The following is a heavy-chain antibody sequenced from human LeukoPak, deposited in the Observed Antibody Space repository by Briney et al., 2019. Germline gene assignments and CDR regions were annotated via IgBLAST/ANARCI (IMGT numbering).Heavy chain of an antibody. Sequence: GGSLRLSCAASGFTFSSYAMSWVRQAPGKGLEWVSAISGSGGSTYYADSVKGRFTISRDNSKNTLYLQMNSLRAEDTAVYYCAKDPVGYCSGGSCALFDYWGQGTLVTVSS. CDR1: GFTFSSYA. CDR2: ISGSGGST. V-gene: IGHV3-23*01. D-gene: IGHD2-15*01. J-gene: IGHJ4*02. CDR3: AKDPVGYCSGGSCALFDY.